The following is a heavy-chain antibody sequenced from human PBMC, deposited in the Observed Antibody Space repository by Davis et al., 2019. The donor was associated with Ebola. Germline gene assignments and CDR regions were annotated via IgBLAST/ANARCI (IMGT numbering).Heavy chain of an antibody. CDR1: GGTFTSYA. V-gene: IGHV1-69*06. CDR2: IIPIFGTA. J-gene: IGHJ4*02. D-gene: IGHD4-23*01. CDR3: ARVWGLYGGDGTFDY. Sequence: SVKVSCKASGGTFTSYAVSWVRQAPGQGLEWMGGIIPIFGTANYAQKFQGRVTITADKSTSTAYMELSSLRSEDTAVYYCARVWGLYGGDGTFDYWGQGTLATVSS.